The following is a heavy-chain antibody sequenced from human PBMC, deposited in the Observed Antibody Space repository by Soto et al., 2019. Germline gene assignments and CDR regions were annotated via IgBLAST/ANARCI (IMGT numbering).Heavy chain of an antibody. CDR1: GGHFDRFA. V-gene: IGHV1-69*01. CDR2: IIPFLSAT. Sequence: QVQLVQSGAEVKKPGSSVKVSCRASGGHFDRFALSWLRQAHGQGLEWMGGIIPFLSATTYAHKFQCRVTITADESANTLYLELRSLTSDDTAVYYCARGEDDYGDFGSMDVWGQGTSVTVSS. D-gene: IGHD4-17*01. CDR3: ARGEDDYGDFGSMDV. J-gene: IGHJ6*02.